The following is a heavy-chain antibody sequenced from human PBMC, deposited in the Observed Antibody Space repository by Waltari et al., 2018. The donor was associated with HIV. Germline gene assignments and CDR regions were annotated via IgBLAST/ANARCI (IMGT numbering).Heavy chain of an antibody. CDR3: VTDAVAVPLDTAY. CDR1: GFTFINAG. Sequence: EVHLVESGGGLVKPGGSLRVSCTVSGFTFINAGMSWVRQAPGKGLEWLGRIKSKNDGGTIDYAAPVKDRFTILRDDSKHTLYLEMSSLKIEDTGIYYCVTDAVAVPLDTAYWGQGTLVTVSS. V-gene: IGHV3-15*01. J-gene: IGHJ4*02. D-gene: IGHD2-21*01. CDR2: IKSKNDGGTI.